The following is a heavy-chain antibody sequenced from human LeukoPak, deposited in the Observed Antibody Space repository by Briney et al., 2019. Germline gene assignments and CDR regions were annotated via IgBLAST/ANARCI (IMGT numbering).Heavy chain of an antibody. D-gene: IGHD1-26*01. J-gene: IGHJ4*02. CDR3: ARAYSRSYSHFDD. CDR2: IYTSGST. Sequence: SKTLSLTCTVSGGSISGYYWSWIRQPPGKGLEWIGYIYTSGSTNYNPSLKSRVTISVDTSKNQFSLRLSPVTAADTAMYFCARAYSRSYSHFDDWGQGTLVTVSS. V-gene: IGHV4-4*09. CDR1: GGSISGYY.